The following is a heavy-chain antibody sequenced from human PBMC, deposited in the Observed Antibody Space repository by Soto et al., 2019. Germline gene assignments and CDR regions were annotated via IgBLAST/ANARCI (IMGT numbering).Heavy chain of an antibody. CDR1: GFTFSNAW. V-gene: IGHV3-15*01. CDR2: IKSKTDGGTT. Sequence: GGSLRLSCAASGFTFSNAWMSWVRQAPGKGLEWVGRIKSKTDGGTTDYAAPVKGRFTISRDDSKNTLYLQMNSLKTEDTAVYYCTTDFGYSSSFDPRGQGTLVTVSS. CDR3: TTDFGYSSSFDP. J-gene: IGHJ5*02. D-gene: IGHD6-6*01.